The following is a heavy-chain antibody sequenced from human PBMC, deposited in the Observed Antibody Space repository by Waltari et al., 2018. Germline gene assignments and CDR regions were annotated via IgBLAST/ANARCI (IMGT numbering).Heavy chain of an antibody. J-gene: IGHJ4*02. Sequence: QLQVQESGSGLVQPSQTLSLTCAVSGDSISSGPYAWSWIRQPPGKGLEWIGYISHRGNLYYNPSLKSRVTMSVDRSKKQFSLKLSSVTAADTAVYYCAVSGSYPGSDYWGQGTLVTVSS. CDR3: AVSGSYPGSDY. D-gene: IGHD1-26*01. CDR1: GDSISSGPYA. V-gene: IGHV4-30-2*01. CDR2: ISHRGNL.